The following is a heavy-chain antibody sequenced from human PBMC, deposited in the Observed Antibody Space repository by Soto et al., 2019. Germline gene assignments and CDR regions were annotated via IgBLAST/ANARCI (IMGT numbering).Heavy chain of an antibody. V-gene: IGHV3-30*03. D-gene: IGHD3-9*01. Sequence: KGLEGVAVISYDGSNKYYADSVKGRFTISRDNSKNTLYLQMNSLRAEDTAVYFFFQAEDGIRDCSTVSAFLLNRSSDL. CDR2: ISYDGSNK. J-gene: IGHJ2*01. CDR3: FQAEDGIRDCSTVSAFLLNRSSDL.